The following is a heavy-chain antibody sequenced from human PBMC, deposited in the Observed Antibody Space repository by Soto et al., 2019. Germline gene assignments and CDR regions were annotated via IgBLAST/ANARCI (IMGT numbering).Heavy chain of an antibody. V-gene: IGHV4-4*07. CDR2: IYTSGST. J-gene: IGHJ6*02. D-gene: IGHD6-19*01. CDR1: GGSISSYY. Sequence: SETLPLTCTVSGGSISSYYWSWIRQPAGKGLEWIGRIYTSGSTNYNPSLKSRVTMSVDTSKNQFSLKLSSVTAADTAVYYCARDHGIAVAGSIYYYYGMDVWGQGTTVTVSS. CDR3: ARDHGIAVAGSIYYYYGMDV.